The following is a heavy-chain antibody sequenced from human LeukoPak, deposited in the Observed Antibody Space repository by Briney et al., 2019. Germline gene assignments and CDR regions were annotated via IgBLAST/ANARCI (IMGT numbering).Heavy chain of an antibody. Sequence: GRSLRLSCAASGFTFSTYTIHWVRQAPGKGLEWVARISFDGTDKTYVDSVQGRFSLSRDNSKNTVYLQMNSLRPDDTAIYYCARDYMSWGTGFWDYWGQGTLVTVSS. CDR3: ARDYMSWGTGFWDY. CDR2: ISFDGTDK. V-gene: IGHV3-30-3*01. J-gene: IGHJ4*02. D-gene: IGHD3-3*01. CDR1: GFTFSTYT.